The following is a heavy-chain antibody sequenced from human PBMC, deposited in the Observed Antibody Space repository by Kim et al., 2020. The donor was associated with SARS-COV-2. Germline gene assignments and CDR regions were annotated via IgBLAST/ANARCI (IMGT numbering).Heavy chain of an antibody. Sequence: GGSLRLSCAASGFTFSTYPMTWVRRAPGKGLEWVSIISGGNKYYADSVKGRFTISRDDSKYTLYLQMNSLRAEDTAVYYCAKYKDRYFDYWGQGTLVTVSS. J-gene: IGHJ4*02. D-gene: IGHD1-20*01. CDR2: ISGGNK. CDR1: GFTFSTYP. V-gene: IGHV3-23*01. CDR3: AKYKDRYFDY.